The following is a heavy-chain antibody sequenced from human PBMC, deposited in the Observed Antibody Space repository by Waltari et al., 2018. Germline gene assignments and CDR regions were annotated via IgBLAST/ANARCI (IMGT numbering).Heavy chain of an antibody. CDR3: ARRRGGYSYGHYYFDY. D-gene: IGHD5-18*01. V-gene: IGHV4-39*01. Sequence: QLQLQESGPGLVKPSETLSLTCTVSGGSISSSSYYWGWIRQPPGKGLEWIGSIYYSGSTSYTPSLKSRVTISVDTSKNQFSLKLSSVTAADTAVYYCARRRGGYSYGHYYFDYWGQGTLVTVSS. J-gene: IGHJ4*02. CDR2: IYYSGST. CDR1: GGSISSSSYY.